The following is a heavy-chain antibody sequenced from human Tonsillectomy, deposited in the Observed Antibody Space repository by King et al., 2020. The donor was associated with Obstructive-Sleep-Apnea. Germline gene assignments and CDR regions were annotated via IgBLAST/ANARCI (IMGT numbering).Heavy chain of an antibody. CDR2: ISHDGRNE. J-gene: IGHJ4*02. CDR1: GFTFNNYA. Sequence: VQLVESGGGVVQPGRSLRLSCAASGFTFNNYAMHWVRQPPGKGLEWVAVISHDGRNEYYADSVKGRFTISRDISKNTLYLRMNSLRAEDTAVYYCARDRTDYYFDYWGQGTLVTVSS. V-gene: IGHV3-30*04. CDR3: ARDRTDYYFDY.